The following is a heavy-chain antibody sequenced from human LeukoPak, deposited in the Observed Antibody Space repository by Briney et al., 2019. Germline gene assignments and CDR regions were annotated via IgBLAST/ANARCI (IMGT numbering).Heavy chain of an antibody. CDR1: GYTFTSYG. CDR3: ARYDILTGYSFPPPFDY. D-gene: IGHD3-9*01. CDR2: INPNSGGT. J-gene: IGHJ4*02. V-gene: IGHV1-2*06. Sequence: ASVKVSCKASGYTFTSYGISWVRQAPGQGLEWMGRINPNSGGTNYAQKFQGRVTMTRDTSISTAYMELSRLRSDDTAVYYCARYDILTGYSFPPPFDYWGQGTLVTVSS.